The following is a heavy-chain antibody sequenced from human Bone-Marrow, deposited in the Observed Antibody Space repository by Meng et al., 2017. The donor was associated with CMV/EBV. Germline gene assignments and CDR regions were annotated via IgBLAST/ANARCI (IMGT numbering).Heavy chain of an antibody. CDR3: AQRTSCSF. Sequence: LRLSWAASGFAFSGYGMHGVRQAGKGLEWVAVIWYDGSNKYYADSVGGRFTISRDNSKNTLYLQMNSLRAEDTAVYYCAQRTSCSFWGQGTLVTVSS. J-gene: IGHJ4*02. CDR1: GFAFSGYG. D-gene: IGHD2-2*01. V-gene: IGHV3-33*01. CDR2: IWYDGSNK.